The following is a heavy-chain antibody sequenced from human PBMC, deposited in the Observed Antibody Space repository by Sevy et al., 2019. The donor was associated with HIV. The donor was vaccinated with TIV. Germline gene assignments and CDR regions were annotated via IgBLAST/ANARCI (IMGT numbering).Heavy chain of an antibody. CDR1: GYTFTSYG. V-gene: IGHV1-18*01. CDR2: ISAYNGNT. CDR3: ARDRGIESYYYGSGSYPEIDY. Sequence: ASMKVSCKASGYTFTSYGISWVRQAPGQGLEWMGWISAYNGNTNYAQKLQGRVTMTTDTSTSTAYMELRSLRSDDTAVYYCARDRGIESYYYGSGSYPEIDYWGQGTLVTVSS. J-gene: IGHJ4*02. D-gene: IGHD3-10*01.